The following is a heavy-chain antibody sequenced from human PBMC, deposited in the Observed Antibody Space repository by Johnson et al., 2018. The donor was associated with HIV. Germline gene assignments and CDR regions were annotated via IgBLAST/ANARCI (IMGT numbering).Heavy chain of an antibody. J-gene: IGHJ3*02. Sequence: VQLVESGGGLVQPGGSLRLSCAASGFTFSSYWMSWVRQAPGKGLEWVANIKQDGSEKYYVDSVKGRFTISRDNAKNSLYLQMGSLRAEDMAVYYCARDRGIGAAGDAFDIWGQGTMVTVSS. D-gene: IGHD6-13*01. CDR1: GFTFSSYW. CDR3: ARDRGIGAAGDAFDI. V-gene: IGHV3-7*01. CDR2: IKQDGSEK.